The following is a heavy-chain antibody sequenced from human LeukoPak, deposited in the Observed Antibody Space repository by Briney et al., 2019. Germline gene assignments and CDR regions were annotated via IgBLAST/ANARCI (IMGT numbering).Heavy chain of an antibody. V-gene: IGHV3-21*01. J-gene: IGHJ4*02. Sequence: PGGSLRLSCAASGFTFSSYSMNWVRQAPGKGLEWVSSISSSSSYIYYADSVKGRFTISRDNAKNSPYLQMNSLRAEDTAVYYCARVSGGYYYDSSGYHYDYWGQGTLVTVSS. CDR1: GFTFSSYS. CDR2: ISSSSSYI. CDR3: ARVSGGYYYDSSGYHYDY. D-gene: IGHD3-22*01.